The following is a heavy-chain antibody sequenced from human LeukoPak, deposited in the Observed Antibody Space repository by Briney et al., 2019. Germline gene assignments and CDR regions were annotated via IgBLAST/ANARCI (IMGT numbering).Heavy chain of an antibody. Sequence: SETLSLTCTVSGGSISSYYWSWIRQPAGKGLEWIGRIYTSGSTNYNPSLKSRVTISVDTSKNQFSLKLSSVTAADTAVYYCAGGKARGYGYYYYYMDVWGKGTTVTVSS. D-gene: IGHD3-16*01. CDR3: AGGKARGYGYYYYYMDV. V-gene: IGHV4-4*07. CDR2: IYTSGST. J-gene: IGHJ6*03. CDR1: GGSISSYY.